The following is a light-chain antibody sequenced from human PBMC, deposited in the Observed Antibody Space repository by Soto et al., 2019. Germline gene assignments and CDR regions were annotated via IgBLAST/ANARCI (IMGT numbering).Light chain of an antibody. CDR1: SSDVGNYNL. V-gene: IGLV2-23*01. CDR2: EGT. J-gene: IGLJ3*02. CDR3: CSYAGSSTWV. Sequence: QSALTQPASVSGSPGQSITISCTGTSSDVGNYNLVSWYQQHPGKAPKLMIYEGTKRPSGISNRFSGSKSGNTASLTISGLQAEDEADYSCCSYAGSSTWVFGGGTKVTVL.